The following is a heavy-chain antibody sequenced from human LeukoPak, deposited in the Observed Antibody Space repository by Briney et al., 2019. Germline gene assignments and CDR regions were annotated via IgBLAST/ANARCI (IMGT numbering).Heavy chain of an antibody. V-gene: IGHV3-33*01. D-gene: IGHD3-10*01. CDR2: IWYDGSNK. Sequence: PGRSLRLSCAASGFTFSSYGMHWVRQAPGKGLEWVAVIWYDGSNKYYADSVKGRSTISRDNSKNTLYLQMNSLRAEDTAVYYCARDRGPRGSAMDVWGQGTTVTVSS. CDR3: ARDRGPRGSAMDV. J-gene: IGHJ6*02. CDR1: GFTFSSYG.